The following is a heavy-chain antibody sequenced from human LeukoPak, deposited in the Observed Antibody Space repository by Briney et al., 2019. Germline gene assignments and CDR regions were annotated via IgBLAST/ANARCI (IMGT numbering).Heavy chain of an antibody. CDR1: GFILRSYA. CDR2: ISGSCGST. V-gene: IGHV3-23*01. J-gene: IGHJ4*02. D-gene: IGHD6-13*01. Sequence: QPGGSLRLSCAASGFILRSYAMSWVRQAPGKGLEWVSAISGSCGSTYYADSVRGRCPISTDNSKNTLYVQMNSLRVEDTAVYCCAKGSIAAHDAKTTLDYWGQGTLVTVSS. CDR3: AKGSIAAHDAKTTLDY.